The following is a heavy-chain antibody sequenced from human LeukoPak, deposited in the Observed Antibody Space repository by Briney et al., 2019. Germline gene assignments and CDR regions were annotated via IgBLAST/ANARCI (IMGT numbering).Heavy chain of an antibody. CDR3: ARLPMVRGVWGYFDY. D-gene: IGHD3-10*01. CDR1: GFTVSSNY. Sequence: GGSLRLSCAASGFTVSSNYMSWVRQAPGKGLEWVSVIYSGGSTYYAYSVKGRFTISRDNSKNTLYLQMNSLRADDTAVYYCARLPMVRGVWGYFDYWGQGTLVTVSS. V-gene: IGHV3-66*04. CDR2: IYSGGST. J-gene: IGHJ4*02.